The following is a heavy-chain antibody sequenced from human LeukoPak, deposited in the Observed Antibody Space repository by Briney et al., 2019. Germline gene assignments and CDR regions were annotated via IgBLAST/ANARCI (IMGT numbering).Heavy chain of an antibody. CDR2: IYYSGST. Sequence: PSQTLSLTCTVSGGSISSGDYYWSWIRQPPGKGLEWIGYIYYSGSTYYNPSLKSRFTISVDTSKNQFSLKLSSVTAADTAVYYCARGRVLLWFGELLGDWFDPWGQGTLVTVSS. D-gene: IGHD3-10*01. V-gene: IGHV4-30-4*01. J-gene: IGHJ5*02. CDR1: GGSISSGDYY. CDR3: ARGRVLLWFGELLGDWFDP.